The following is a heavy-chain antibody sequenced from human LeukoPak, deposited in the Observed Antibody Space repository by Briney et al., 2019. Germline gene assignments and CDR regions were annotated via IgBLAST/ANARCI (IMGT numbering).Heavy chain of an antibody. CDR3: ARVDTIFGVVNRYYFDY. D-gene: IGHD3-3*01. J-gene: IGHJ4*02. V-gene: IGHV4-59*01. CDR1: GGSISSYY. CDR2: IYYSGST. Sequence: SETLSLTCTVSGGSISSYYWSWIRQPPGKGLEWIGYIYYSGSTNYNPSLKSRVTISVDTSKNQFSLKLSSVTAADTAVYYCARVDTIFGVVNRYYFDYWGQGTLVTVSS.